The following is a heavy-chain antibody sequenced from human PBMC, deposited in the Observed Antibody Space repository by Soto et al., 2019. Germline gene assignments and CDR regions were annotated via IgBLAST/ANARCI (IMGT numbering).Heavy chain of an antibody. CDR3: ARGVSYCSSTSCNYNWFDP. CDR1: GYTFTGYY. D-gene: IGHD2-2*01. CDR2: INPNSGGT. J-gene: IGHJ5*02. Sequence: ASVKVSCKASGYTFTGYYMHWVRQATGQGLEWMGWINPNSGGTNYAQKFQGWVTMTRDTSISTAYMELSRLRSDDTAVYYCARGVSYCSSTSCNYNWFDPWGQGTLVTVSS. V-gene: IGHV1-2*04.